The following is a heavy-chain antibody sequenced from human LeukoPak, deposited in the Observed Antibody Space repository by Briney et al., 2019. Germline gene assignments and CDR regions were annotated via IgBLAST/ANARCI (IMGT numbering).Heavy chain of an antibody. V-gene: IGHV3-13*01. D-gene: IGHD4/OR15-4a*01. J-gene: IGHJ4*02. CDR3: ARISTSGAFDY. CDR1: GFTFSSYD. CDR2: IGTAGDT. Sequence: GGSLRLSCAASGFTFSSYDMHWVRQATGKGLEWVSAIGTAGDTYYPGSVKGRFTISRENAKNSLYHQMNSLRAGDTAVYYCARISTSGAFDYWGQGTLVTVSS.